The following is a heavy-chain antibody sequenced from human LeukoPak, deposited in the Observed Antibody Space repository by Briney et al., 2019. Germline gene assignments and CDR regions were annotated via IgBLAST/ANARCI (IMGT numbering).Heavy chain of an antibody. Sequence: ASVKVSCKASGGTFTSYDINWVRQAAGQGLEWMGWMNPNSGNTGYAQKFQGRVTITRNTSISTAYMELSSLRSEDTAVYYCARGYSYGLDAFDIWGQGTMVTVSS. V-gene: IGHV1-8*03. CDR2: MNPNSGNT. CDR1: GGTFTSYD. J-gene: IGHJ3*02. CDR3: ARGYSYGLDAFDI. D-gene: IGHD5-18*01.